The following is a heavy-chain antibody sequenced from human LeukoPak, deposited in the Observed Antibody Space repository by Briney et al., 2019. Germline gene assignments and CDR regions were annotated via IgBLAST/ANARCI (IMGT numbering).Heavy chain of an antibody. CDR2: INWNCGST. CDR1: GFTFDDYG. Sequence: PGGSLRLSCAASGFTFDDYGMSWVRQPPGKGLEWVSGINWNCGSTGYADSVKGRFTISRDNSKNTLYLQMNSLRSEDTAVYYCAMGVGAAEDLAVAADFDYWGQGTLVTVSS. D-gene: IGHD6-19*01. CDR3: AMGVGAAEDLAVAADFDY. V-gene: IGHV3-20*04. J-gene: IGHJ4*02.